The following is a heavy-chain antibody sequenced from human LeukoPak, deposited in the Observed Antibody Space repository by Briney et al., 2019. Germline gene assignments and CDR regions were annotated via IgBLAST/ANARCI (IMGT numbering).Heavy chain of an antibody. D-gene: IGHD5-18*01. V-gene: IGHV3-30*12. Sequence: GGSLRLSCAASGFTFSSYGMHWVRQAPGKGLEWVAVISYDGSNKYYADSVKGRFTISRDNSKNTLYLQMNSLRAEDTAVYYCARITAYSYGNNFDYWGQGTLVTVSS. CDR1: GFTFSSYG. CDR3: ARITAYSYGNNFDY. J-gene: IGHJ4*02. CDR2: ISYDGSNK.